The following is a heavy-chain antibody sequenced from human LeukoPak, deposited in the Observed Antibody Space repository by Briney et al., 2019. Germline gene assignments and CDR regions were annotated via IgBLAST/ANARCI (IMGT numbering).Heavy chain of an antibody. CDR3: AKAHLSSASTDYMTV. CDR1: GFTFSNYG. V-gene: IGHV3-30*18. J-gene: IGHJ6*03. D-gene: IGHD6-6*01. Sequence: PGGTLRLSCAASGFTFSNYGMSWVRQAPGKGLEWVAIISYDGTNKYYADSVKGRFTISRDSSKNTLYLQMNSLRPEDTAVYYCAKAHLSSASTDYMTVWGKGTTVTVSS. CDR2: ISYDGTNK.